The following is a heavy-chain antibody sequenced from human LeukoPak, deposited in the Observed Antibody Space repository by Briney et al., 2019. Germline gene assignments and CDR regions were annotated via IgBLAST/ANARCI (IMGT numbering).Heavy chain of an antibody. Sequence: ASVRLSCKASGYTFTGYYMHWVRQAPGQGLEWMGWINPNSGGTNYAQKFQGRVTMTRDTSISTAYMELSRLRSDDTAVYYCAREGHSGDDSFPYFVYWGEGTLVTVSS. CDR1: GYTFTGYY. V-gene: IGHV1-2*02. CDR2: INPNSGGT. J-gene: IGHJ4*02. D-gene: IGHD5-12*01. CDR3: AREGHSGDDSFPYFVY.